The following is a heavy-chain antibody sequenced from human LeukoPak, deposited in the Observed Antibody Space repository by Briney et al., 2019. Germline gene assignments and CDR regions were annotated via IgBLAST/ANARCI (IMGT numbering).Heavy chain of an antibody. CDR3: ASSNDYGGTGELYWYFDL. D-gene: IGHD4-23*01. CDR1: GGSFSGYY. J-gene: IGHJ2*01. V-gene: IGHV4-59*10. Sequence: SETLSLTCAVYGGSFSGYYWSWIRQPAGKGLEWIGRIYTSGSTNYNPSLKSRVTMSVDTSKNQFSLKLSSVTAADTAVYYCASSNDYGGTGELYWYFDLWGRGTLVTVSS. CDR2: IYTSGST.